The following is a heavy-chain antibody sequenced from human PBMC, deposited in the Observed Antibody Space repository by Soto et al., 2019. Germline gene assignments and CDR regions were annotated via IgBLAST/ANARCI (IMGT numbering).Heavy chain of an antibody. V-gene: IGHV1-3*01. CDR1: GYTFTSYA. D-gene: IGHD2-21*01. CDR2: INAGNGNT. CDR3: ARSGVPYCGGDCYSCIDY. J-gene: IGHJ4*02. Sequence: ASVKVSCKASGYTFTSYAMHWVRQAPGQRLEWMGWINAGNGNTKYSQKFQGRVTITRDTSASTAYMELSSLRSEDTAVYYCARSGVPYCGGDCYSCIDYWGQGTLVTVSS.